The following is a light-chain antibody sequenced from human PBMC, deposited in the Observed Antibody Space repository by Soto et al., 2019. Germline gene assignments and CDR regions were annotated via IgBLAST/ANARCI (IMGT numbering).Light chain of an antibody. CDR1: QSVGSNY. V-gene: IGKV3-20*01. J-gene: IGKJ4*01. CDR2: DAS. Sequence: EIVLTQSPGTLSLSPGERATLSCRASQSVGSNYLAWYQQKPGQAPRLLIYDASSRATGIPDRFSGSGSGTDFTLTISRLEPEDFAVYYCQQYVTSPLTFGGATKVEIK. CDR3: QQYVTSPLT.